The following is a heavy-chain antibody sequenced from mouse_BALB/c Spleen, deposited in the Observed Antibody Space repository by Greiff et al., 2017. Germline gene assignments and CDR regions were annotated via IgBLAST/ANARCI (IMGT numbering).Heavy chain of an antibody. Sequence: EVQLVESGGGLVKLGGSLKLSCAASGFTFSSYYMSWVRQTPEKRLELVAAINSNGGSTYYPDTVKGRFTISRDNAKNTLYLQMSSLKSEDTALYYCARHFAMDYWGQGTSVTVSS. CDR3: ARHFAMDY. V-gene: IGHV5-6-2*01. CDR2: INSNGGST. CDR1: GFTFSSYY. J-gene: IGHJ4*01.